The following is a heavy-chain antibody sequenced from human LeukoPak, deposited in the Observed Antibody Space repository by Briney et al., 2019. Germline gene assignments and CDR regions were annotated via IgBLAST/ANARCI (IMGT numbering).Heavy chain of an antibody. D-gene: IGHD3-9*01. CDR3: ATAYHDILTGYSIDY. J-gene: IGHJ4*02. CDR2: ISSSSSTI. Sequence: GGSLRLSCAASGFTFSSYSMNWVRQAPGKGLEWVSYISSSSSTIYYADSVKGRFTISRDNAKNSLYLQMNSLRAEDTAVYYCATAYHDILTGYSIDYWGQGTLVTVSS. CDR1: GFTFSSYS. V-gene: IGHV3-48*01.